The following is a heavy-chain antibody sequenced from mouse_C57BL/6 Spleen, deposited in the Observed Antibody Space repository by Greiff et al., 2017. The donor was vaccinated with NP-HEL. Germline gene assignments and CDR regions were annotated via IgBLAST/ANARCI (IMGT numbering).Heavy chain of an antibody. CDR3: ARHGYGSSYAWFAY. Sequence: KVVESGGGLVQPGGSLKLSCAASGFTFSDYYMYWVRQTPEKRLEWVAYISNGGGSTYYPDTVKGRFTISRDNAKNTLYLQMSRLKSEDTAMYYCARHGYGSSYAWFAYWGQGTLVTVSA. CDR1: GFTFSDYY. D-gene: IGHD1-1*01. V-gene: IGHV5-12*01. CDR2: ISNGGGST. J-gene: IGHJ3*01.